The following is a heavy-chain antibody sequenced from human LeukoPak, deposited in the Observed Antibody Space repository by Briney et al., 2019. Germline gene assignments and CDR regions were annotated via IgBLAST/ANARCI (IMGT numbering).Heavy chain of an antibody. V-gene: IGHV3-7*01. CDR2: IKQDGSEK. CDR1: GFTFSSYW. Sequence: PGGSLRLSCAASGFTFSSYWMSWVRQAPGKGLEWVANIKQDGSEKYYVDSVKGRFTISRDNAKNSLYLLMNSLRAEDTAVYYCARERSGWYERWLDYWGQGTLVTVSS. D-gene: IGHD6-19*01. J-gene: IGHJ4*02. CDR3: ARERSGWYERWLDY.